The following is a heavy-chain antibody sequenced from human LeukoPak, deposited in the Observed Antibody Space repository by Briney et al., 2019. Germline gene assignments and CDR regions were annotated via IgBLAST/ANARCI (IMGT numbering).Heavy chain of an antibody. CDR3: ARATHYYDSSGYYDGQSYPDY. Sequence: GGSLRLSCAASGFTFSSYWMSWVRQAPGKGLEWVANIKQDGSEKYYVDSVKGRFTISRDNAKNSLYLQMNSPRAEDTAVYYCARATHYYDSSGYYDGQSYPDYWGQGTLVTVSS. CDR2: IKQDGSEK. V-gene: IGHV3-7*01. J-gene: IGHJ4*02. CDR1: GFTFSSYW. D-gene: IGHD3-22*01.